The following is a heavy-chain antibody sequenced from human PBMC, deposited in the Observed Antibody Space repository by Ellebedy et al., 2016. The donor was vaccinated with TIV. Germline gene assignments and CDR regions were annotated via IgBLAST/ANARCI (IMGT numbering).Heavy chain of an antibody. Sequence: MPSETLSLTCTVSGGSISSYYWTWFRQPPGKGLEWFGYIYHNVNTNYNHSLKSRVTISVDTSKNQFSLTLISLTAADTAVYYCAQQYTYGTSGYYVDYWGQGTLLTVSS. D-gene: IGHD3-22*01. CDR2: IYHNVNT. CDR1: GGSISSYY. V-gene: IGHV4-59*08. J-gene: IGHJ4*02. CDR3: AQQYTYGTSGYYVDY.